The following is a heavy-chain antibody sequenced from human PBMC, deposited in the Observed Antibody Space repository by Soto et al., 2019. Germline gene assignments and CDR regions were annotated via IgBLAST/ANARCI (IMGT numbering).Heavy chain of an antibody. CDR1: GFSLSTSGVG. D-gene: IGHD5-12*01. V-gene: IGHV2-5*02. CDR2: IYWDDDK. J-gene: IGHJ4*02. CDR3: EHKGAGYRGFKY. Sequence: PTLVNPTQTLTRTCTFSGFSLSTSGVGVGWIRQPPGKALEWLALIYWDDDKRYSPSLKSRLTITKDTSKNQVVLTMTNMDPVDTATYYCEHKGAGYRGFKYWGQGTLVTVSS.